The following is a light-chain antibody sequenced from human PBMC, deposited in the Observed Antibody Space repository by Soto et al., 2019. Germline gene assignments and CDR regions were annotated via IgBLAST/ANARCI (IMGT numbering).Light chain of an antibody. J-gene: IGLJ3*02. CDR2: EVS. CDR1: SSDVGGYNY. Sequence: QSALTQPPSASGSPGQAGTISCTGTSSDVGGYNYVSWYQQHPGKAPKRMIYEVSKRPSGVPDRFSGSKSGKTAYLSVSGLQDEEEADYYCSSYAGSDNWLFGGGTKLTVL. CDR3: SSYAGSDNWL. V-gene: IGLV2-8*01.